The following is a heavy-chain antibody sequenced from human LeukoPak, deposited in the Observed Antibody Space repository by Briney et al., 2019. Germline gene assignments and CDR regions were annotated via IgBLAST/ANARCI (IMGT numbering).Heavy chain of an antibody. CDR3: AVEYYYDSSGYYSNFDY. V-gene: IGHV3-23*01. CDR2: ISGSGGST. J-gene: IGHJ4*02. D-gene: IGHD3-22*01. Sequence: AGGSLRLSCAASGFTFSSYAMSWVRQAPGKGLEWVSAISGSGGSTYYADSVKGRFTISRDNSKNTLYLQMNSLRAEDTAVYYCAVEYYYDSSGYYSNFDYWGQGTLVTVSS. CDR1: GFTFSSYA.